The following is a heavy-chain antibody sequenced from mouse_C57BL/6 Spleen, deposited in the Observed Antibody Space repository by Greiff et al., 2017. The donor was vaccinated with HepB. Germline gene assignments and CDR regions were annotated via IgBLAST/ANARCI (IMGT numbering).Heavy chain of an antibody. CDR2: IYPRSGNT. Sequence: QVQLKESGAELARPGASVKLSCKASGYTFTSYGISWVKQRTGQGLEWIGEIYPRSGNTYYNEKFKGKATLTADKSSSTAYMELRSLTSEDSAVYFCAPYSSTPYFDDWGQGTTLTVSS. V-gene: IGHV1-81*01. D-gene: IGHD2-12*01. CDR3: APYSSTPYFDD. CDR1: GYTFTSYG. J-gene: IGHJ2*01.